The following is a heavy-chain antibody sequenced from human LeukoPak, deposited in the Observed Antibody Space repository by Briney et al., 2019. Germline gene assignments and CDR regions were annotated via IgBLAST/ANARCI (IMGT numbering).Heavy chain of an antibody. D-gene: IGHD3-10*01. J-gene: IGHJ6*03. Sequence: GASVKVSCKASGYTFTSYDISWVRQAPGQGLEWMGGIIPIFGTANYAQKFQGRVTITADESTSTAYMELSSLRSEDTAVYYCARGGVNGSGSYVYYYYMDVWGKGTTVTVSS. CDR3: ARGGVNGSGSYVYYYYMDV. V-gene: IGHV1-69*13. CDR2: IIPIFGTA. CDR1: GYTFTSYD.